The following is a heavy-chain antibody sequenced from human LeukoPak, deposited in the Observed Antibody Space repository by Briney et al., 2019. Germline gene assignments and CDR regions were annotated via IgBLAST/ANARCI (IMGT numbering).Heavy chain of an antibody. D-gene: IGHD2-8*01. J-gene: IGHJ4*02. CDR2: IRKKGFGGTT. CDR3: ARANCVNGVCYHFVY. V-gene: IGHV3-49*04. CDR1: GFTFGDYA. Sequence: TGRSLRLSCTASGFTFGDYAMSWVRQAPGKGLEWVGIIRKKGFGGTTEYAASVKGRFTISRDDSNSIAYLQMNSLKTEDTAVYYCARANCVNGVCYHFVYWGQGTLVTVSS.